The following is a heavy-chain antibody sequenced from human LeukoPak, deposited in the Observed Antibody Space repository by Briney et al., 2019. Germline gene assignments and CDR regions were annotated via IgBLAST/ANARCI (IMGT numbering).Heavy chain of an antibody. CDR2: IFYTGSP. CDR1: GGSINNHKW. V-gene: IGHV4-4*02. J-gene: IGHJ4*02. CDR3: ARDGNSYYDY. D-gene: IGHD4-11*01. Sequence: SGTLSLTCAVSGGSINNHKWWSWMRQSPGKGLEWLGEIFYTGSPNYNPSFKSRVTMSVDKSNNQFSLILTSVTVADTAVYYCARDGNSYYDYWGQGIMVTVTS.